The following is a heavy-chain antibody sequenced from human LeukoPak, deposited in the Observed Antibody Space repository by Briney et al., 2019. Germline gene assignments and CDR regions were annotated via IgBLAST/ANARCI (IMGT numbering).Heavy chain of an antibody. CDR3: ARSSGESHFDY. D-gene: IGHD3-10*01. CDR2: IYYSGST. J-gene: IGHJ4*02. Sequence: SETLSLTCTVSGGSISSYYWSWIRQPPGKGLEWIGSIYYSGSTYYNPSLKSRVTISVDTSKNQFSLKLSSVTAADTAVYYCARSSGESHFDYWGQGTLVTVSS. V-gene: IGHV4-39*01. CDR1: GGSISSYY.